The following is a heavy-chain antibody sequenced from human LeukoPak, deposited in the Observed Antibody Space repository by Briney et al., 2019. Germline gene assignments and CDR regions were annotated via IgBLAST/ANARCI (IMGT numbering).Heavy chain of an antibody. J-gene: IGHJ3*02. CDR3: ARDLVGSVVGRAFDI. D-gene: IGHD2-15*01. Sequence: SSETLSLTCTVSGGSISSGGYYWSWIRQHPGKGLEWIGYIYHSGSTYYNPSLKSRVTISVDTSKNQFSLKLSSVTAADTAVYYCARDLVGSVVGRAFDIWGQGTMVTVSS. CDR2: IYHSGST. V-gene: IGHV4-31*03. CDR1: GGSISSGGYY.